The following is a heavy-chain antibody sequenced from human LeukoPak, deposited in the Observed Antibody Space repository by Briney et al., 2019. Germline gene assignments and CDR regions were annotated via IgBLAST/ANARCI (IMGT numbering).Heavy chain of an antibody. Sequence: ASVKVSCKASGYTFTGYYMHWVRQAPGQGLEWMGWINPNSGGTNYAQKFQGRVTMTRDTSISTAHMELSRLRSDDTAVYYCARDPIIVGATHPFDYWGQGTLVTVSS. V-gene: IGHV1-2*02. CDR3: ARDPIIVGATHPFDY. D-gene: IGHD1-26*01. CDR2: INPNSGGT. CDR1: GYTFTGYY. J-gene: IGHJ4*02.